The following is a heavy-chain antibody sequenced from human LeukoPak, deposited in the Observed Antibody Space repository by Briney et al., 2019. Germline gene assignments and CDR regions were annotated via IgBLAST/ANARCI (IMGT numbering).Heavy chain of an antibody. J-gene: IGHJ4*02. CDR2: IYPRDSKT. V-gene: IGHV5-51*01. D-gene: IGHD2-15*01. Sequence: GSSLKFPNEASGYNFPCYWIGWVRQMPGKGLQWMGLIYPRDSKTTYSPSIQGQVAISVDKSISAAYLEWRSLQASDTAIYYCARVGCSDTARYRLDYWGQGTLVTVSS. CDR1: GYNFPCYW. CDR3: ARVGCSDTARYRLDY.